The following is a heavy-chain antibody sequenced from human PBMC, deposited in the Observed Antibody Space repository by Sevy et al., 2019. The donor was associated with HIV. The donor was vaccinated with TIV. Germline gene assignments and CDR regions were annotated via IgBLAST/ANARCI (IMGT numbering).Heavy chain of an antibody. CDR2: IKSKTDGGTT. V-gene: IGHV3-15*01. D-gene: IGHD2-2*02. J-gene: IGHJ6*02. CDR3: TTILVPAAIGYYYYGMDV. CDR1: GFTFSNAW. Sequence: GGSLRLSCAASGFTFSNAWMSWVRQAPGKGLEWVGRIKSKTDGGTTDYAAPVKGRFTISRDDSKNTLHLQMNSLKTEDTAVYYCTTILVPAAIGYYYYGMDVWGQGTTVTVSS.